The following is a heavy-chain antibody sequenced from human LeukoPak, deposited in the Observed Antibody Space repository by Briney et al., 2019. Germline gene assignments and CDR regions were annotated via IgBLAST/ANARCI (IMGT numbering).Heavy chain of an antibody. CDR3: ASTGIAAAGSDY. V-gene: IGHV4-61*02. J-gene: IGHJ4*02. CDR2: IYTSGST. Sequence: SETLSLTCTVPGGSISSGSYYWSWIRQPAGKGLEWIGRIYTSGSTTYNPSLKSRVTISVDTSKHQFSLKLSSVTAADTAVYYCASTGIAAAGSDYWGQGTLVTVSS. CDR1: GGSISSGSYY. D-gene: IGHD6-13*01.